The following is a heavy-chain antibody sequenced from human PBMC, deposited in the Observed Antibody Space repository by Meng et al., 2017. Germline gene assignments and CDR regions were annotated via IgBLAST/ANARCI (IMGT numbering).Heavy chain of an antibody. CDR1: GFTFSSYA. Sequence: GGSLRLSCAASGFTFSSYAMSWVRQAPGKGLEWVSYISSSGSTIYYADSVKGRFTISRDNAKNSLYLQMNSLRAEDTAVYYCARALIYGDYGSYYYYYYGMDVWGQGTMVTVSS. D-gene: IGHD4-17*01. V-gene: IGHV3-48*03. CDR2: ISSSGSTI. J-gene: IGHJ6*02. CDR3: ARALIYGDYGSYYYYYYGMDV.